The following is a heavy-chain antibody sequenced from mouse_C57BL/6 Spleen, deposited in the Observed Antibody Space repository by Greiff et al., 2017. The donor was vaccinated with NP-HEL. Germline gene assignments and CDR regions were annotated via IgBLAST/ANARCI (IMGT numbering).Heavy chain of an antibody. CDR3: ARSGNWGHYYAMDY. J-gene: IGHJ4*01. Sequence: VQLQQPGAELVKPGASVKLSCKASGYTFTSYWMHWVKQRPGQGLEWIGMIHPNSGSTNYNEKFKSKATLTVDKSSSTAYMQLSSLTSEDSAVYYCARSGNWGHYYAMDYWGQGTSVTVSS. V-gene: IGHV1-64*01. CDR2: IHPNSGST. CDR1: GYTFTSYW. D-gene: IGHD4-1*01.